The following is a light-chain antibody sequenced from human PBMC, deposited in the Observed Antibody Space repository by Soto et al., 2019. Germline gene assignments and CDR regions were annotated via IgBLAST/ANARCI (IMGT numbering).Light chain of an antibody. Sequence: EIVLTQSPGTLSLSPGERATLSCRASQTVRNNYLAWYQQKPGQAPRLLIYDASRRATGIPDRFSGGGSGTDFTLTISSLEPEDFAVYYCQQFSSYPLNFGGGTKVDIK. CDR3: QQFSSYPLN. CDR1: QTVRNNY. J-gene: IGKJ4*01. CDR2: DAS. V-gene: IGKV3-20*01.